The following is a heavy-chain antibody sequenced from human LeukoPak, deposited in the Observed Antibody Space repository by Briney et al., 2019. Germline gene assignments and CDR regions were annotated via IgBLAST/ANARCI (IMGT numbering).Heavy chain of an antibody. V-gene: IGHV4-59*01. CDR2: IYYSGST. Sequence: SETLSLTCTVSGGSISSYYWSWIRQPPGKGLEWIGYIYYSGSTNYNSSLKSRVTISVDLSKIQFSLKLTSVTAADTAVYYCARLPHDAFDICGQGTMVTVSS. CDR3: ARLPHDAFDI. CDR1: GGSISSYY. J-gene: IGHJ3*02.